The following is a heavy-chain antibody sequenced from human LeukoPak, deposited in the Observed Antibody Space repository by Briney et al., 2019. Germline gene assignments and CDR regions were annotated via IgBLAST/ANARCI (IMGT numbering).Heavy chain of an antibody. D-gene: IGHD1-26*01. V-gene: IGHV4-59*01. Sequence: PSETLSLTCTVSGDSISSYYWTWIRQPPGKGPEWIGYIYYSGTTNYNPSLKSRVTISVDTSKNQFSLKLSSVTAADTAVYYCASGRPLGFDYWGQGTLVTVSS. CDR2: IYYSGTT. J-gene: IGHJ4*02. CDR3: ASGRPLGFDY. CDR1: GDSISSYY.